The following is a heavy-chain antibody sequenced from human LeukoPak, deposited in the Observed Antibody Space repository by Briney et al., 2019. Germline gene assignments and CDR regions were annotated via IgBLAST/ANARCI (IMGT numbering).Heavy chain of an antibody. CDR1: GASMSSYY. D-gene: IGHD2-2*01. CDR2: MSYSGGT. CDR3: ARLGIGVVPSTMLGDYYFDY. Sequence: SETLSLTCTVSGASMSSYYWSWIRQPPGKGLEWIGYMSYSGGTNYNPSLKSRVTISVDRSKNQFSLKLSSVTAADTAVYYCARLGIGVVPSTMLGDYYFDYWGQGTLVTVSS. V-gene: IGHV4-59*08. J-gene: IGHJ4*02.